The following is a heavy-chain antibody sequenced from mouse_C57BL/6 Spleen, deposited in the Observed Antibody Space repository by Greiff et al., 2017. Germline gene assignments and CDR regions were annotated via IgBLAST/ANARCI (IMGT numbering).Heavy chain of an antibody. CDR2: IRSKSSNYAT. CDR1: GFTFNTYA. V-gene: IGHV10-3*01. D-gene: IGHD4-1*01. J-gene: IGHJ1*03. Sequence: EVQLVESGGGLVQPKGSLKLSCAASGFTFNTYAMHWVRQAPGKGLEWVARIRSKSSNYATYYADSVKDRFTISRDDSQSMLYLQMNNLKTEDTAMYYCVRDLANWDEVWYFDVWGTGTTVTVSS. CDR3: VRDLANWDEVWYFDV.